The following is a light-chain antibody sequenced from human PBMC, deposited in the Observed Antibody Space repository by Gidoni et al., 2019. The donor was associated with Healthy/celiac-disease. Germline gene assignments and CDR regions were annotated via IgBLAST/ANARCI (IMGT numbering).Light chain of an antibody. CDR2: KDS. CDR1: ALPKQY. V-gene: IGLV3-25*02. Sequence: YELTQPPSVSVSPGQTARITCSGDALPKQYAYWYQQKPGQAPVLVIYKDSERPSGIPERFSGSSSGTTVTLTISGVQAEDEADYYCQSADSSGTYVFGTGTKVTVL. CDR3: QSADSSGTYV. J-gene: IGLJ1*01.